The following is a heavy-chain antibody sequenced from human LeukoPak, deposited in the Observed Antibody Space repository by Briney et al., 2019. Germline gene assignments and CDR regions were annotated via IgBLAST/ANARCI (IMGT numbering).Heavy chain of an antibody. V-gene: IGHV3-23*01. CDR3: ARDYGDYGFWDY. CDR2: ISGSGGST. Sequence: PGGSLRLSCAASGFTFSSYGMSWVRQAPGKGLEWVSAISGSGGSTYYADSVKGRFTISRDNSKNTLYLQMNSLRAEDTAVYYCARDYGDYGFWDYWGQGTLVTVSS. CDR1: GFTFSSYG. J-gene: IGHJ4*02. D-gene: IGHD4-17*01.